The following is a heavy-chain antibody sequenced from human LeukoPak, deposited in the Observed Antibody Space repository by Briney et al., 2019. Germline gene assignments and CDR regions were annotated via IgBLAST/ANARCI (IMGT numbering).Heavy chain of an antibody. Sequence: SETLSLTCTVSGGSISSYYWSWIRQPPGKGLEWIGYIYYSGSTNYNPSLKSRVTISVDTSKNQFSLKLSSVTAADTAIYYCARGVGGWYKYHYYYMDVWGIGNTVTISS. J-gene: IGHJ6*03. V-gene: IGHV4-59*12. CDR3: ARGVGGWYKYHYYYMDV. CDR1: GGSISSYY. CDR2: IYYSGST. D-gene: IGHD6-19*01.